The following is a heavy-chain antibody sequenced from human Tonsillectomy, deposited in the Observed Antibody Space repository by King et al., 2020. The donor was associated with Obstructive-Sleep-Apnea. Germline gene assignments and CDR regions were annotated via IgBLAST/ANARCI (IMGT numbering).Heavy chain of an antibody. CDR2: VNSNTDGGTT. CDR1: GFTFSNAW. V-gene: IGHV3-15*01. J-gene: IGHJ1*01. CDR3: STEPLGRAYSGRPAYFQY. Sequence: VQLVESGGGLVKPGGSLRLSCTASGFTFSNAWMSWVRQVPGKGLEWLGRVNSNTDGGTTDYAAPVKGRFTISRDDSTNTLYLQMTSLKTEDTAIYYCSTEPLGRAYSGRPAYFQYWGQGTLVTVSS. D-gene: IGHD1-26*01.